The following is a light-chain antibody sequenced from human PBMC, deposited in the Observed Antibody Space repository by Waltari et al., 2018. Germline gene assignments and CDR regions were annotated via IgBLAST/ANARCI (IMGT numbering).Light chain of an antibody. J-gene: IGKJ1*01. V-gene: IGKV2-28*01. CDR3: MQALQTPWT. CDR1: QSLLARNGYNL. CDR2: FGS. Sequence: DIVVTQSPLSLPVTPGAPASISCRSSQSLLARNGYNLLDWYLQKPGQSPQLLIYFGSHRASGVPDRFSGSGSGRDFTLKISRVEAEDVGVYYCMQALQTPWTFGQGTKVEIK.